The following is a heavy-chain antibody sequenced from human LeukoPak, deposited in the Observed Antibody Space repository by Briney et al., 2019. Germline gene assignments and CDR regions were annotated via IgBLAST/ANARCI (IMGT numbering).Heavy chain of an antibody. CDR2: ISGSGGST. V-gene: IGHV3-23*01. Sequence: GGSLRLSCAASGFIFSSYAMSWVRQAPGKGLEWVSAISGSGGSTYYADSVKGRFTIPRDNSKNTLYLQMNSLRAEDTAVYYCAKASTLTGYPTNFDYWGQGTLVTVSS. J-gene: IGHJ4*02. CDR1: GFIFSSYA. D-gene: IGHD3-9*01. CDR3: AKASTLTGYPTNFDY.